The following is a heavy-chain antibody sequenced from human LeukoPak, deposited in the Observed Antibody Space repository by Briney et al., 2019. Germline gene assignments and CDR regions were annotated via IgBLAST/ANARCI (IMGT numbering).Heavy chain of an antibody. Sequence: SQTLPLTRALTGDSLSSNSATWIWLRQSPSRALECLGRTFYRSKWYNDYAVSVKSRITINPDTSKNQFSLQLNSVTPEDTAIYYCARAGIAAGMDYWGQGTLVTVS. CDR2: TFYRSKWYN. CDR3: ARAGIAAGMDY. CDR1: GDSLSSNSAT. D-gene: IGHD6-13*01. V-gene: IGHV6-1*01. J-gene: IGHJ4*02.